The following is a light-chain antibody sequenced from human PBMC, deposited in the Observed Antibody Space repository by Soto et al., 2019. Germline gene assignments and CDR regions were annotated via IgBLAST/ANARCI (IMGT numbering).Light chain of an antibody. CDR3: QQYKTFSPKT. CDR2: KAS. CDR1: QSISIW. Sequence: DIQMTQSPSTLSASVGDRVTITCRASQSISIWLAWYQQRAGKAPKLLIYKASNLESGVPSRFSGSGSGTAFTLSISNLQPDDLATYYCQQYKTFSPKTFGQGTTVEIK. V-gene: IGKV1-5*03. J-gene: IGKJ1*01.